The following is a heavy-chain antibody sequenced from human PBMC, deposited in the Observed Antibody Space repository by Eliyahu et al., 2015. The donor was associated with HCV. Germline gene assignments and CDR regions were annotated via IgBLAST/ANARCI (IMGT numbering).Heavy chain of an antibody. D-gene: IGHD1-26*01. Sequence: QVHLVESGGGVVQPGRSLRLPCAAXGXTFSTSAMHWVRQAPGKGLEWVAMIWYDGTTKFYADSVKGRFTISRDNSQNMVYLQMNSLRAEDTAVYYCARDPPYSGYAFAMWGQGTMVTVFS. CDR3: ARDPPYSGYAFAM. CDR1: GXTFSTSA. V-gene: IGHV3-33*01. J-gene: IGHJ3*02. CDR2: IWYDGTTK.